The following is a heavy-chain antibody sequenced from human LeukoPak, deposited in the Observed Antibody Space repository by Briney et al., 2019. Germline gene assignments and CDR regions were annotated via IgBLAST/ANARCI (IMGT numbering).Heavy chain of an antibody. D-gene: IGHD3-10*01. Sequence: ASVKVSCKASGYTFTGYYIHWVRQAPGPGLEWMSWINPNSGATNYAQTFQGRVTMTRDTSISTAYMEMSRLASDDTAVYFCARGRFGEWDNWFDPWGQGTLVTVSS. CDR3: ARGRFGEWDNWFDP. V-gene: IGHV1-2*02. CDR2: INPNSGAT. J-gene: IGHJ5*02. CDR1: GYTFTGYY.